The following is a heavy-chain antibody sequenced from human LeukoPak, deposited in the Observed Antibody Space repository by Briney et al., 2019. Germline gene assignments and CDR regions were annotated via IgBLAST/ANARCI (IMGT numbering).Heavy chain of an antibody. CDR3: AKRGVVIRVILVGFHKEAYYFDS. CDR1: GITLSNYG. D-gene: IGHD3-22*01. J-gene: IGHJ4*02. V-gene: IGHV3-23*01. Sequence: GGSLRLSCAVSGITLSNYGMSWVRQAPGEGLEWVAGISDSGGRTKYADSVKGRFTISRDNSKNTLYLRMNSLRAEDTAVYFCAKRGVVIRVILVGFHKEAYYFDSWGQGALVTVSS. CDR2: ISDSGGRT.